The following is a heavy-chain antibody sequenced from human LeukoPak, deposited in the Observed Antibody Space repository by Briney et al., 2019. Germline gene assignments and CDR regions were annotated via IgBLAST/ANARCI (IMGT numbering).Heavy chain of an antibody. CDR3: ARNYYDSSGYPWYFDY. V-gene: IGHV4-59*08. J-gene: IGHJ4*02. D-gene: IGHD3-22*01. CDR1: GGSISSYY. Sequence: KTSETLPLTCTVSGGSISSYYWSWIRQPPGKGLEWIGYIYYSGSTNYNPSLKSRVTISVDTSKNQFSLKLSSVTAADTAVYYCARNYYDSSGYPWYFDYWGQGTLVTVSS. CDR2: IYYSGST.